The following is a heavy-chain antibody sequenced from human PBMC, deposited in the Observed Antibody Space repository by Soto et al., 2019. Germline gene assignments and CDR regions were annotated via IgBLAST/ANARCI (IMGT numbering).Heavy chain of an antibody. V-gene: IGHV4-59*08. CDR3: ARLGYCSGGSCSLRYYYYMGV. J-gene: IGHJ6*03. Sequence: PSETLSLTCTVSGGSISSYYWSWIRQPPGKGLEWIGYIYYSGSTNYNPSLKNRVTISVDTSKNQFSLKLSSVTAADTAVYYCARLGYCSGGSCSLRYYYYMGVWGKGTTVTVSS. CDR2: IYYSGST. CDR1: GGSISSYY. D-gene: IGHD2-15*01.